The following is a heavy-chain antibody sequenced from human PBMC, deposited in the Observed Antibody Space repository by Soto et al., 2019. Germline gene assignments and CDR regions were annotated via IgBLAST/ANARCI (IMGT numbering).Heavy chain of an antibody. CDR1: GFSFSNYW. CDR3: TTLSSAVSYSAFDI. Sequence: EVQLVESGGGLVQPGGSLRLSCAASGFSFSNYWVHWVSHAPGKGLVWVSRVTPDGRSTSYADSVKGRFTVSRDNAKNTVSLEMKSLRVEDTAVYYCTTLSSAVSYSAFDIWGQGTVIIVSS. V-gene: IGHV3-74*01. D-gene: IGHD6-25*01. CDR2: VTPDGRST. J-gene: IGHJ3*02.